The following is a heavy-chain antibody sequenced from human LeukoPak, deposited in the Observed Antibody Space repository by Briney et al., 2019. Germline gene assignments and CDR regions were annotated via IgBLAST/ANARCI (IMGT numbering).Heavy chain of an antibody. D-gene: IGHD3-3*01. CDR2: IKQDGSEK. Sequence: PGGSLRLSCAASGFTFSSYWMSWVRQAPGKGLEWVANIKQDGSEKYYVDSVKGRFTISRDNAKNSLYLQMNSLRAEDTAVYYCARGDFWIGYSYFDYWGQGTLVTVSS. V-gene: IGHV3-7*01. CDR1: GFTFSSYW. J-gene: IGHJ4*02. CDR3: ARGDFWIGYSYFDY.